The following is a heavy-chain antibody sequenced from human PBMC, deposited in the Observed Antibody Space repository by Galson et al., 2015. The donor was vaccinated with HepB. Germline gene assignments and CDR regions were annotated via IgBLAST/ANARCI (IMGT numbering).Heavy chain of an antibody. CDR3: ARQGYYYGSGSPTNFDY. V-gene: IGHV4-39*01. Sequence: SENLSLTCTVSGGSISSSSFYWGWIRQPPGKGLEWIGNVYYSGSTYYNPSLKSRVTISVDTSKNQFSLNLSSVTAADTAVYYCARQGYYYGSGSPTNFDYWGQGTLVTVSS. CDR2: VYYSGST. J-gene: IGHJ4*02. CDR1: GGSISSSSFY. D-gene: IGHD3-10*01.